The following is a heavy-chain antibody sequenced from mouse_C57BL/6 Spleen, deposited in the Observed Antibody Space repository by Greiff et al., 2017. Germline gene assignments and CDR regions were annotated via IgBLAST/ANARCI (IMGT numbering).Heavy chain of an antibody. V-gene: IGHV2-3*01. CDR1: GFSLTSYG. Sequence: VQGVESGPGLVAPSQSLSITCNVSGFSLTSYGVSWVRQPPGKGLEWLGVIWGDGSTNYHSALISRLSIGKDNSKSQVFLKLNSLQTDDTATYYCAKPYDGYNARYFDVGGTGTTVTVSS. J-gene: IGHJ1*03. D-gene: IGHD2-3*01. CDR2: IWGDGST. CDR3: AKPYDGYNARYFDV.